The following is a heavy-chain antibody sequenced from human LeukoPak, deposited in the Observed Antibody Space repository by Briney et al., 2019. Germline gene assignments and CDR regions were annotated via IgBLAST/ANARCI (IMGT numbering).Heavy chain of an antibody. CDR2: TYYRSKWNY. J-gene: IGHJ6*02. Sequence: SQTLSLTCAISGDSVSTTTSIWNWIRQSPSRGPEWLGRTYYRSKWNYDYADSVKSRITISPDTSENQFSLQLQFMTPEDSAVYYCARRRHANNGVDVWGQGTTVTVSS. CDR1: GDSVSTTTSI. CDR3: ARRRHANNGVDV. V-gene: IGHV6-1*01.